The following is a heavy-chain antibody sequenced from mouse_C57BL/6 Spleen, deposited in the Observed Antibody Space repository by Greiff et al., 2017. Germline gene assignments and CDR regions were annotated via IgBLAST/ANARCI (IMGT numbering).Heavy chain of an antibody. Sequence: VQLQQSGAELARPGASVKMSCKASGYTFTDYGISWVKQRNGQGLEWIGEIYPTNGNTYYNQKFKGKATLTADKSSSTAYMELRSLTSEDSAVYYCARRLSVTRSYYALEYWGTGTSVTVST. CDR3: ARRLSVTRSYYALEY. V-gene: IGHV1-81*01. D-gene: IGHD1-2*01. J-gene: IGHJ4*01. CDR2: IYPTNGNT. CDR1: GYTFTDYG.